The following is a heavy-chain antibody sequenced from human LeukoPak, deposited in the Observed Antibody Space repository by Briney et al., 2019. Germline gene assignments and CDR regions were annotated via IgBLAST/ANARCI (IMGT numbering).Heavy chain of an antibody. Sequence: GSLRLSCAASGFTFSGYGMHWVRQAPGKGLGWVAVISYDGSNKYYADSVKGQFTISRDNSKNTLYLQMNSLRAEDTAVYYCAKDPPYSGSYLDYWGQGTLVTVSS. CDR2: ISYDGSNK. CDR3: AKDPPYSGSYLDY. J-gene: IGHJ4*02. CDR1: GFTFSGYG. V-gene: IGHV3-30*18. D-gene: IGHD1-26*01.